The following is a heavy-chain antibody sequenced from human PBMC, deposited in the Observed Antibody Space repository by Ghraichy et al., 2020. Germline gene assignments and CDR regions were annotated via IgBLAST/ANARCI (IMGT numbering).Heavy chain of an antibody. CDR3: ARDLGDSSGSPPGY. J-gene: IGHJ4*02. CDR1: GGTFSSYT. CDR2: IIPILGIA. V-gene: IGHV1-69*04. D-gene: IGHD3-22*01. Sequence: SVKVSCKASGGTFSSYTISWVRQAPGQGLEWMGRIIPILGIANYAQKFQGRVTITADKSTSTAYMELSSLRSEDTAVYYCARDLGDSSGSPPGYWGQGTLVTVS.